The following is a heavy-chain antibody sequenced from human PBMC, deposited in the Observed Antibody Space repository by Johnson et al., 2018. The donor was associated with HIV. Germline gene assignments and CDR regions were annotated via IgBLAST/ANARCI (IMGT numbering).Heavy chain of an antibody. J-gene: IGHJ3*02. CDR1: GFTFSSYG. Sequence: QVQLVESGGGLVQPGGSLRLSCAASGFTFSSYGMHWVRQAPGKGLEWVAVIWYDRSNKYYADSVKGRFTISRDNSKNTLSLQMNSLRAEDTAVYYCARGVRVVVAATDAFDIWGQGTMVTVSS. D-gene: IGHD2-15*01. CDR3: ARGVRVVVAATDAFDI. CDR2: IWYDRSNK. V-gene: IGHV3-33*08.